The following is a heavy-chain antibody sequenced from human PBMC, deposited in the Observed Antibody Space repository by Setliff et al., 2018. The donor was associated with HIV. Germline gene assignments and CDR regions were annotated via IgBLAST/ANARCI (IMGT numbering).Heavy chain of an antibody. Sequence: ASVKVSCKASGYTFTDYYIDWVQQAPGGGLEWVGRVDPQDGETKYAEKFRDRVTITADTSIDTAYMELSRLRSEDTAVYYCARDPRIAVARDYYYYYMDVWGKGTTVTVSS. CDR3: ARDPRIAVARDYYYYYMDV. D-gene: IGHD6-19*01. J-gene: IGHJ6*03. CDR1: GYTFTDYY. V-gene: IGHV1-69-2*01. CDR2: VDPQDGET.